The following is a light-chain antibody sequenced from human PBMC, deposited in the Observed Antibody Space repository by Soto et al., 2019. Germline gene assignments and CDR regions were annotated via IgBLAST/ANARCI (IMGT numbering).Light chain of an antibody. V-gene: IGKV3-15*01. Sequence: EVLMTQSPVTLSVSPGESAALSCRASQSISTNLAWYHQKPGQAPRLLIYSASSRATGLPARFSGSGSGTAFTLTISSLQSEDLGVYYCQQYNKWPNTFGQGTRLEMK. CDR2: SAS. J-gene: IGKJ2*01. CDR1: QSISTN. CDR3: QQYNKWPNT.